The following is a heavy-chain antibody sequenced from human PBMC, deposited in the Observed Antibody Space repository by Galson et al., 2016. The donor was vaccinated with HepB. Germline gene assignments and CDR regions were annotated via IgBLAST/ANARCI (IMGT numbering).Heavy chain of an antibody. CDR1: GGTFSSYA. CDR3: ARQKAVFALYYFDY. V-gene: IGHV1-69*04. J-gene: IGHJ4*02. Sequence: SVKVSCKASGGTFSSYAISWVRQAPGQGLEWMGRIIPILGIANYAQKFQGRVTITADKSTSTAYMELSSLRPEDTAVYYCARQKAVFALYYFDYWGQGTLVTVSS. CDR2: IIPILGIA.